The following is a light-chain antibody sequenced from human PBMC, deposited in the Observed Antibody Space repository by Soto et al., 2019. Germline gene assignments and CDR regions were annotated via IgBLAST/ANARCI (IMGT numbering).Light chain of an antibody. CDR1: QSISSW. CDR3: QQYNSYPLT. CDR2: DAS. Sequence: DIQMTQSPSTLSASVGDRVTITCRASQSISSWLAWYQQKPGKAPKLLIFDASSLESGVPSRFSGSGSGTEVTLTIGSLLPDDFATYYCQQYNSYPLTCGGGTKLDIK. V-gene: IGKV1-5*01. J-gene: IGKJ4*01.